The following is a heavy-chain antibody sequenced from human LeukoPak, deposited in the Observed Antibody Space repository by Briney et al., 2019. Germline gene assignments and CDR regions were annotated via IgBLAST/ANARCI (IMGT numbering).Heavy chain of an antibody. Sequence: GGSLRLSCSASGFTFSTYSMHWVRQAPGKGLEYVSAISGNGLNTYYTDSVKGRFTLSRDNSKNTLYLQMSSLRAEDTAVYYCVKDLGYYYGSKGYSMWGQGTMVTVSS. CDR1: GFTFSTYS. CDR3: VKDLGYYYGSKGYSM. D-gene: IGHD3-22*01. CDR2: ISGNGLNT. V-gene: IGHV3-64D*09. J-gene: IGHJ3*02.